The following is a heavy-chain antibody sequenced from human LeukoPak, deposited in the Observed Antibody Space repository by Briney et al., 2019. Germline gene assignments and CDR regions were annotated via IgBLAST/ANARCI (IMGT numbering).Heavy chain of an antibody. CDR1: GGSISSSSYY. Sequence: PSETLSLTCTVSGGSISSSSYYWGWIRQPPGKGLEWIGSIYYSGSTYYNPSLKSRVTISVDTSKNQFSLKLSSVTAEDTAVYYCARANDFWSGYYRDWFDPWGQGTLVTVSS. D-gene: IGHD3-3*01. J-gene: IGHJ5*02. CDR3: ARANDFWSGYYRDWFDP. CDR2: IYYSGST. V-gene: IGHV4-39*07.